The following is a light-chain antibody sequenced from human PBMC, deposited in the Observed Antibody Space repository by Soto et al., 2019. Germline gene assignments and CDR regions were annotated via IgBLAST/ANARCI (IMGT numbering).Light chain of an antibody. Sequence: EIVLTQSPATLSLSPGERATLSSWASQSVEKYLVWYQQKPGQAPRLLLYDASSRATGIPARFSGSGSDTDFTLTISSLEPEDSAVYYCQQRRQWPLTFGGGTRVEIK. CDR1: QSVEKY. CDR3: QQRRQWPLT. CDR2: DAS. J-gene: IGKJ4*01. V-gene: IGKV3-11*01.